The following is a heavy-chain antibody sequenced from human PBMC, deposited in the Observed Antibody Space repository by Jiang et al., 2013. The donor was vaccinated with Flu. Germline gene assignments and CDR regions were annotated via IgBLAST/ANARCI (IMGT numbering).Heavy chain of an antibody. CDR1: GYSFSSYW. Sequence: PGESLKISCKGSGYSFSSYWIGWVRQMPGKGLECMGIIYPSDSDTRYSPSFQGQVTISADKSISTAYLQWSSLKASDTAIYYCAVIQAVANPPDDYWGQGTLVTVSS. D-gene: IGHD6-19*01. J-gene: IGHJ4*02. V-gene: IGHV5-51*01. CDR2: IYPSDSDT. CDR3: AVIQAVANPPDDY.